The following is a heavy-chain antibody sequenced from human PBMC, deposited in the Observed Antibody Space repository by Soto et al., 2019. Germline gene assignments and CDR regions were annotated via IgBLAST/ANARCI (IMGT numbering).Heavy chain of an antibody. D-gene: IGHD3-22*01. CDR2: ISAYNGNT. CDR1: GYTFTSYG. J-gene: IGHJ4*02. CDR3: AREPLPMSYDSSGFDY. V-gene: IGHV1-18*01. Sequence: ASVKVSCKASGYTFTSYGISWVRQATGQGLEWMGWISAYNGNTNYAQKLQGRVTMTTDTSTSTAYMELRSLRSDDTAVYYCAREPLPMSYDSSGFDYWGQGTLVTVSS.